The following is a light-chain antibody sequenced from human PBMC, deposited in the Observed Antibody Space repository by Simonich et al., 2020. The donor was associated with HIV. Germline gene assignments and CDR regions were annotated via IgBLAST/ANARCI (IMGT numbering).Light chain of an antibody. J-gene: IGKJ1*01. CDR2: AAS. CDR1: QDISTW. V-gene: IGKV1-12*01. Sequence: DILMTQSPSSVSASVGDRVTITCRASQDISTWLAWYQQTPGKAPKLLIYAASTLQSGVPSRFSGSGSGTAFTLTISSLQPEDFATYYCQQANTFPRTFGQGTKVEIK. CDR3: QQANTFPRT.